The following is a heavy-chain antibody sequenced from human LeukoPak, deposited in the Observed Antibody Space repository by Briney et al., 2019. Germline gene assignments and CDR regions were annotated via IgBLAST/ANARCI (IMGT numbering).Heavy chain of an antibody. J-gene: IGHJ4*02. D-gene: IGHD6-13*01. CDR2: IYYSGST. CDR1: GGSISSGDYY. Sequence: SQTLSLTCTVSGGSISSGDYYWSWIRQSPGKGLEWIGYIYYSGSTYYNPSLKSRVTISVDTSKNQFSLKLSSVTAADTAVYYCARGHSSSWSFDYWGQGTLVTVSS. CDR3: ARGHSSSWSFDY. V-gene: IGHV4-30-4*01.